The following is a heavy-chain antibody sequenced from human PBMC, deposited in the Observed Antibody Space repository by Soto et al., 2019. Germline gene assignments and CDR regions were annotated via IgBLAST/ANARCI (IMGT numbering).Heavy chain of an antibody. CDR1: GFTFSSYA. Sequence: VQLVESGGGLVQPGRSLRLSCAASGFTFSSYAMHWVRQAPGKGLEWVAVISYDGSNKYYADSVKGRFTISRDNSKNTLYLQMNSLRAEDTAVYYCARAAAALLGMDVWGQGTTVTVSS. D-gene: IGHD6-13*01. CDR2: ISYDGSNK. CDR3: ARAAAALLGMDV. V-gene: IGHV3-30-3*01. J-gene: IGHJ6*02.